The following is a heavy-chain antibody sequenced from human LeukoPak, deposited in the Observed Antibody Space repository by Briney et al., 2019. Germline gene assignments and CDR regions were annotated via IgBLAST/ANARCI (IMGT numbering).Heavy chain of an antibody. D-gene: IGHD4-17*01. CDR1: GGSMNNYY. CDR2: ISDSGST. CDR3: ARYDYGDCWFDP. Sequence: SETLSLTCTASGGSMNNYYWSWIRQAPGKGLEWIGYISDSGSTNYNPSLRSRVTISVDTSKNQFSLKLSSVTAADTALYYCARYDYGDCWFDPWGQGTLVTVSS. V-gene: IGHV4-59*01. J-gene: IGHJ5*02.